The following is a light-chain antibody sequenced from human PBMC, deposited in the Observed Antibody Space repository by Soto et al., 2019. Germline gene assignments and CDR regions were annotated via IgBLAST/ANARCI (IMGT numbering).Light chain of an antibody. CDR1: QIVPSDC. CDR3: RQYRSCPPWT. CDR2: CAA. V-gene: IGKV3-20*01. Sequence: DIVLTQSPGTLSLSPGERVTLSCRASQIVPSDCLSWCHQEPAHAPRLLIFCAASSATASPARFSGSRSWTEFTLTIISLLSEDYAVYYCRQYRSCPPWTFGQGTKVDIK. J-gene: IGKJ1*01.